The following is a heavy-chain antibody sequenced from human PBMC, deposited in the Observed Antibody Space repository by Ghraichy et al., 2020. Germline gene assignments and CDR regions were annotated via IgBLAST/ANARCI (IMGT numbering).Heavy chain of an antibody. CDR1: GFTFSDYY. D-gene: IGHD6-13*01. Sequence: GGSLRLSCAASGFTFSDYYMSWIRQAPGKGLEWVSYISSSGSTIYSADSVKGRFTISRDHAKNSLYLQMNSLRAEDTAVYYCARDGGYSSSCLRSSEYFDYWGQGTLVTVSS. CDR2: ISSSGSTI. J-gene: IGHJ4*02. CDR3: ARDGGYSSSCLRSSEYFDY. V-gene: IGHV3-11*01.